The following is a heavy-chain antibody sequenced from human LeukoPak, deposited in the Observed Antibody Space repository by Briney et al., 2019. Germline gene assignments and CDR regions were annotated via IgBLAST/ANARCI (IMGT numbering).Heavy chain of an antibody. J-gene: IGHJ4*02. Sequence: SETLSLTCAVYGGSFSGYYWSWIRQPPGKGLEWIGEINHSGSTNYNPSLKSRVTISVDKSKNQFSLKLSSVTAADTAVYYCARGPVVVTAISTVVYFDYWGQGTLVTVSS. CDR2: INHSGST. D-gene: IGHD2-21*02. CDR3: ARGPVVVTAISTVVYFDY. CDR1: GGSFSGYY. V-gene: IGHV4-34*01.